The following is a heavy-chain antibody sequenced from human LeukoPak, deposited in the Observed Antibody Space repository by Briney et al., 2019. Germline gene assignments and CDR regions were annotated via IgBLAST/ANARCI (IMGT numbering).Heavy chain of an antibody. CDR2: IYYSGST. J-gene: IGHJ4*02. V-gene: IGHV4-30-4*01. CDR1: GGSISSGDYY. Sequence: SETLSLTCTVSGGSISSGDYYWSWIRQPPGRGLEWSVYIYYSGSTYYNPSLKSRVTISVHTSKNQFSLKLSSVTAADTAVYYCAREGYDFWSGYYDYWGQGTLVTVSS. CDR3: AREGYDFWSGYYDY. D-gene: IGHD3-3*01.